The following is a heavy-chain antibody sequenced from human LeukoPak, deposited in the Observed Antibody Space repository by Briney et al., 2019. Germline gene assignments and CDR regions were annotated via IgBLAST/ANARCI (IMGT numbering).Heavy chain of an antibody. V-gene: IGHV1-69*04. CDR2: IIPFLNIS. CDR3: AADDYSAGSYFLNFFDY. Sequence: SVKVSCKASGDTFSSYVISWVRQAPGQGLERVGRIIPFLNISNYAQNFEGKVTIDADRSTNTAYMELTSLTFEDTAVYYCAADDYSAGSYFLNFFDYWGHGTLITVSS. D-gene: IGHD4-11*01. CDR1: GDTFSSYV. J-gene: IGHJ4*01.